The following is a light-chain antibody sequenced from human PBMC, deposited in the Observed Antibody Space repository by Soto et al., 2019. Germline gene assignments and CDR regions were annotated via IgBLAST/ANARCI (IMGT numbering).Light chain of an antibody. CDR2: DAS. CDR1: QSVSSY. CDR3: QQRSNWPPRFT. J-gene: IGKJ3*01. Sequence: EIVLTQSPATLSLSPGERATLSCRASQSVSSYLAGYQQKPCHAHSLRIYDASNRDTGIPARFSGSGSGTDFTLTISSLEPEDFAVYYCQQRSNWPPRFTFGHGTKVDIK. V-gene: IGKV3-11*01.